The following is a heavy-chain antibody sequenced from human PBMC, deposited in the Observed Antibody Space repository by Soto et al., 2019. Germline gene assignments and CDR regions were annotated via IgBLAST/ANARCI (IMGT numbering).Heavy chain of an antibody. Sequence: EVHVLQSGGGWVQPGGSLRLSCAASGFTFSSYAMTWVRQAPGKGLEWVSAISYNGDNTYYADSVKGRFTISRDNSRNTLSLQMSSLRAEDTAFYYCAKVVPHITSLILPGDFWGRGSLVTVSS. J-gene: IGHJ4*02. CDR1: GFTFSSYA. D-gene: IGHD1-20*01. CDR2: ISYNGDNT. CDR3: AKVVPHITSLILPGDF. V-gene: IGHV3-23*01.